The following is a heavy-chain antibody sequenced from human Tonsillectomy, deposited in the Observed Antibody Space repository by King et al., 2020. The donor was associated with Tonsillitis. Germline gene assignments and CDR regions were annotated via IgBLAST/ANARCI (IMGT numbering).Heavy chain of an antibody. CDR1: GFTFSSYW. CDR3: ARVGRFSGSPSY. D-gene: IGHD1-26*01. V-gene: IGHV3-74*01. CDR2: INSDGSST. Sequence: VQLVESGGGLVQPGGSLRLSCAASGFTFSSYWMHGVRQAPGKGLVWVSRINSDGSSTSYADSVKGRFTISRDNAKNTLYLQMNSLRAADTAVYYCARVGRFSGSPSYWGQGTLVTVSS. J-gene: IGHJ4*02.